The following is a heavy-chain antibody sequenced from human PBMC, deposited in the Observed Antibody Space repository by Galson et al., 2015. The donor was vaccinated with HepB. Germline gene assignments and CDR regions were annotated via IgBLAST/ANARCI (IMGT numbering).Heavy chain of an antibody. D-gene: IGHD6-13*01. J-gene: IGHJ2*01. CDR2: TIGPGFDT. V-gene: IGHV3-23*01. CDR1: GFTFGRFA. CDR3: AKYGQGVAPAGRYFDL. Sequence: SLRLSCAASGFTFGRFAMTWVRQAPGKGLEWVATIGPGFDTHYADSVKGRFTVSRDNSEDTLYLQMNSLRVGDTALYYCAKYGQGVAPAGRYFDLRGRGTLVTVSS.